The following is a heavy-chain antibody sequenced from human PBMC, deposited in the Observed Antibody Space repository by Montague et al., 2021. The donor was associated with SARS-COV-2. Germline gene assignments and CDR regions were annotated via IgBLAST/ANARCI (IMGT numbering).Heavy chain of an antibody. CDR1: SGSISTGHH. Sequence: TLSLTCSVSSGSISTGHHWSWIRQHPMKGLEWIGYIYYSGGTYYSPSFKGRVTISIDTAKNQFSLELTSMTAADTAVYYCARDHGQWFGELWGHGLDVWGQGTTVIVSS. D-gene: IGHD3-10*01. J-gene: IGHJ6*02. CDR3: ARDHGQWFGELWGHGLDV. V-gene: IGHV4-31*03. CDR2: IYYSGGT.